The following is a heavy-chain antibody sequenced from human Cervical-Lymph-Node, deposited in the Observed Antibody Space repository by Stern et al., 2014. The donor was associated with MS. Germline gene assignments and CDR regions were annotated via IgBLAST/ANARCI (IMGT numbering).Heavy chain of an antibody. J-gene: IGHJ4*02. D-gene: IGHD3-22*01. V-gene: IGHV3-30-3*01. Sequence: VQLVESGGGVVQPGRSLRLSCAASGFNFISYSMYWVRQAPGKGLAWVAVILHDGSNEYYADSVKVRFTISRDNSKNTVSLQMNSLRVEDTAVYYCAREPYNYDGDGYLDHWGQGTLVTVSS. CDR3: AREPYNYDGDGYLDH. CDR2: ILHDGSNE. CDR1: GFNFISYS.